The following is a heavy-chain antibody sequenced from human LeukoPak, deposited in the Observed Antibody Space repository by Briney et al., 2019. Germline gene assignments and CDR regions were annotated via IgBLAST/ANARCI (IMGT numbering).Heavy chain of an antibody. CDR3: ARGFYGGNPLDALDI. CDR2: VSSSGSKT. D-gene: IGHD4-23*01. J-gene: IGHJ3*02. CDR1: GFSFSDHY. Sequence: PGGSLRLSCVASGFSFSDHYMGWLRQAPGKGLEWISYVSSSGSKTYNADSLKGRFTISRDNAKNSLYLGMNSLRDEDTAVYYCARGFYGGNPLDALDIWGQGTTVTVSS. V-gene: IGHV3-11*01.